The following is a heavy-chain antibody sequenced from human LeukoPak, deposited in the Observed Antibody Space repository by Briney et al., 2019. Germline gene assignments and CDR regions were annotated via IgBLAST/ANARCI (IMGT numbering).Heavy chain of an antibody. D-gene: IGHD6-13*01. CDR1: GXTXXXYD. CDR3: AREAEKGMDV. J-gene: IGHJ6*02. V-gene: IGHV3-13*01. CDR2: IGTAGDT. Sequence: AXGXTXXXYDMXWVRHARGKDLEWVSAIGTAGDTYYPGSVKGRFTISRENAKNSLYLQMNSLRAGDTAVYYCAREAEKGMDVWGQGTTVTVSS.